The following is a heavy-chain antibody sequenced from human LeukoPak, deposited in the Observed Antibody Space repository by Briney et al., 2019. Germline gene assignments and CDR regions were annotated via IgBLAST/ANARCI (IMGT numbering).Heavy chain of an antibody. V-gene: IGHV1-2*02. Sequence: GSVKVSCKASGYTFTGYYMHWVRQAPGQGLEWMGWINSNSGGTNYAQKLQGRVTMTRDTSISTAYMELSRLRSDDTAVYYCARDFAIQLWSNYYYYGMDVWGQGTTVTVSS. CDR1: GYTFTGYY. CDR2: INSNSGGT. D-gene: IGHD5-18*01. J-gene: IGHJ6*02. CDR3: ARDFAIQLWSNYYYYGMDV.